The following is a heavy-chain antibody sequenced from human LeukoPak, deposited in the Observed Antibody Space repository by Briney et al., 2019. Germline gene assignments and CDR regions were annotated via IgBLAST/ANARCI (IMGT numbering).Heavy chain of an antibody. Sequence: GGSLRLSCAASGFTFSSYWMHWVRQAPGKGLVWVSRINSDGSSTSYADSVKGRFTISRDNAKNTLYLQMNSLRAEDTAVYYCARSATSSWLYFDYWGQGALVTVSS. J-gene: IGHJ4*02. CDR3: ARSATSSWLYFDY. CDR2: INSDGSST. V-gene: IGHV3-74*01. CDR1: GFTFSSYW. D-gene: IGHD6-13*01.